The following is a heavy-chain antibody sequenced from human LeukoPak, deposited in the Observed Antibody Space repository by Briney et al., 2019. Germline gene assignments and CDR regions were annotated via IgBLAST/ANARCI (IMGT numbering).Heavy chain of an antibody. D-gene: IGHD5-24*01. CDR2: IKQDGSKQ. V-gene: IGHV3-7*04. J-gene: IGHJ4*02. CDR3: TRVGYIDEGIDY. Sequence: PGGSLGLSCVASGFPFSSYWMTWVRQAPGKGLEWVANIKQDGSKQSYVDSVKGRFTISRDNAKNSLYLQMNSLRAEDTAIYYCTRVGYIDEGIDYWGQGTLVTVSS. CDR1: GFPFSSYW.